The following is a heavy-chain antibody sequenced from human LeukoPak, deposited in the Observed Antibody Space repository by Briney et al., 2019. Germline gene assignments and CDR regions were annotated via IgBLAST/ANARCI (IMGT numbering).Heavy chain of an antibody. CDR2: IDRGGNI. J-gene: IGHJ4*02. V-gene: IGHV3-53*01. CDR3: AGRHCSGGGCYFAGADPFDY. CDR1: GFTVSSTY. Sequence: GGSLRLSCAAAGFTVSSTYMSWVRQAPGKGLEWVSVIDRGGNIYYIESVKGRFTISRDTSKNTLYLQTNSLRAEDPAVYFCAGRHCSGGGCYFAGADPFDYWGQGTLVTVSS. D-gene: IGHD2-15*01.